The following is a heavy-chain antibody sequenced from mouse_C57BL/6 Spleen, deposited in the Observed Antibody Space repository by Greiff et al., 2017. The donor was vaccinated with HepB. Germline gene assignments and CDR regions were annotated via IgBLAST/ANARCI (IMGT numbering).Heavy chain of an antibody. D-gene: IGHD1-1*01. Sequence: VQLQQSGAELVKPGASVKLSCKASGYTFTSYWMHWVKQRPGQGLEWIGMIHPNSGSTNYNEKFKSKATLTVDKSSSTAYMQLSSLTSEDSAVYYCARTEVLRSLFDYWGQGTTLTVSS. CDR3: ARTEVLRSLFDY. J-gene: IGHJ2*01. V-gene: IGHV1-64*01. CDR2: IHPNSGST. CDR1: GYTFTSYW.